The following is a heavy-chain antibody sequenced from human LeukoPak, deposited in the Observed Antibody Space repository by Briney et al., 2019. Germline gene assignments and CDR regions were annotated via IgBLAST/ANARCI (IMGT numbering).Heavy chain of an antibody. Sequence: GGSLRLSCVASGFPFSSYWMTWVRQAPGKGLEWVANIKQDGSKKSYVDSVKGRFTISRDNAKNSLYLQMNSLRVEDTAIYYCTRVGYIDEGIDYWGQGTLVTVSS. CDR1: GFPFSSYW. CDR3: TRVGYIDEGIDY. V-gene: IGHV3-7*04. CDR2: IKQDGSKK. D-gene: IGHD5-24*01. J-gene: IGHJ4*02.